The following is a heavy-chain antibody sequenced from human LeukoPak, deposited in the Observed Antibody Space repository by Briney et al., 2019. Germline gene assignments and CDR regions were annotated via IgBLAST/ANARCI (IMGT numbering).Heavy chain of an antibody. Sequence: GASVKVSCKVSGYTLTELSMHWVRQAPGKGPEWMGGFDPEDGETIYAQKFQGRVTMTEDTSTDTAYMELSSLGSEDTAVYYCATTDYSNFDTYYYYYYMDVWGKGTTVTVSS. D-gene: IGHD4-11*01. J-gene: IGHJ6*03. CDR1: GYTLTELS. CDR3: ATTDYSNFDTYYYYYYMDV. CDR2: FDPEDGET. V-gene: IGHV1-24*01.